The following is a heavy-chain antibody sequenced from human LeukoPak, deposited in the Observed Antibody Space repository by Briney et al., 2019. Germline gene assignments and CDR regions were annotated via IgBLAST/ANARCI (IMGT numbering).Heavy chain of an antibody. D-gene: IGHD2-15*01. CDR1: GYTFTTYA. CDR2: INAANGHT. J-gene: IGHJ5*02. V-gene: IGHV1-3*01. Sequence: GASVKVSCKTSGYTFTTYAMHWVRQAPGQGLEYMGWINAANGHTKYSQKFRGRVTFTTDTSASTAYMDLSSLTFEDTAVYYCARPYIANRDWLDPWGQGTLVTASS. CDR3: ARPYIANRDWLDP.